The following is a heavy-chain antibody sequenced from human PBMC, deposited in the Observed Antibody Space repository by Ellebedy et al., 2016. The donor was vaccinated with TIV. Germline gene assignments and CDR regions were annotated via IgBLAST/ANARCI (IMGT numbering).Heavy chain of an antibody. J-gene: IGHJ4*02. Sequence: PGGSLRLSCAASGFTFSSYAMSWVRQAPGQGLEWVSGINGNAVSTAYAASVKGRFTIYRDNSKDTLFMQMNILRAEDPAVYYCASSRYHYYLGNTIFVYWGQGPLVTVSS. CDR2: INGNAVST. CDR3: ASSRYHYYLGNTIFVY. CDR1: GFTFSSYA. V-gene: IGHV3-23*01. D-gene: IGHD3-10*01.